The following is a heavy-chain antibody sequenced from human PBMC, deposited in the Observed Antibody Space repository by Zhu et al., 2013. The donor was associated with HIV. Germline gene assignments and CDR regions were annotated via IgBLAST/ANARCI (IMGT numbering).Heavy chain of an antibody. CDR3: ARDRCSGGSCYSPWFPEFYYYGMDV. CDR2: INAGNGNT. D-gene: IGHD2-15*01. Sequence: QVQLVQSGAEVKKPGASVKVSCKASGYTFTSYAMHWVRQAPGQRLEWMGWINAGNGNTKYSQKFQGRVTITRDTSASTAYMELSSLRSEDTAVYYCARDRCSGGSCYSPWFPEFYYYGMDVWGQGTTVTVSS. J-gene: IGHJ6*02. CDR1: GYTFTSYA. V-gene: IGHV1-3*01.